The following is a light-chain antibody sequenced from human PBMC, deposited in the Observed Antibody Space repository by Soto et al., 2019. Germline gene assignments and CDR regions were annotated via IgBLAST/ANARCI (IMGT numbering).Light chain of an antibody. CDR1: QDIRKY. V-gene: IGKV1-33*01. CDR3: QRYDNLPPFT. J-gene: IGKJ3*01. CDR2: SAS. Sequence: DIQMTQSPSSLSASVGERVTITCQASQDIRKYLNWYQQKPGRAPKLLIYSASNVETGVPSRFSGSGYGKDIIFTFSRMQPEDVATYYCQRYDNLPPFTFGPGTKVAIK.